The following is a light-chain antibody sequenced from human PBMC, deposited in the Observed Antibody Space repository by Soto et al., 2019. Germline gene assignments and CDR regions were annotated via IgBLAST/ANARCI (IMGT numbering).Light chain of an antibody. V-gene: IGLV1-44*01. CDR3: ATWDDSLNGVI. Sequence: QSVLTQPPSASGTPGQRVTISCSGSSSNIGGRAVNWYQQLPGTAPKLLIYTNVQRPSGVPDRFSGSKSGTSASLAISGLQSEDEADYYCATWDDSLNGVIFGGGTKLTVL. CDR2: TNV. J-gene: IGLJ2*01. CDR1: SSNIGGRA.